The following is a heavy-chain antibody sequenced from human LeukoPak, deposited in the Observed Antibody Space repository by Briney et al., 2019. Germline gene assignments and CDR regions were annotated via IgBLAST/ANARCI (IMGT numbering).Heavy chain of an antibody. CDR1: GGSISSGDYY. Sequence: SETLSLTCTVSGGSISSGDYYWSWIRQPPGKGLEWIGYIYYSGSTYYNPSLKSRVTISVDTSKNQFSLKLSSVTAADTAVYYCARAGGFFSPFGYWGQGTLVTVSS. CDR2: IYYSGST. V-gene: IGHV4-30-4*01. CDR3: ARAGGFFSPFGY. D-gene: IGHD3-3*01. J-gene: IGHJ4*02.